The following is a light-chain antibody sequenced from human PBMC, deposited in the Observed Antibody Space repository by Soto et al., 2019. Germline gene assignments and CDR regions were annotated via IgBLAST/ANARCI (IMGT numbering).Light chain of an antibody. V-gene: IGKV1-39*01. CDR2: TSG. Sequence: IHMTQSPSSLSASVGARVTITCRASQRITTYLNWYQQKPGEAPKLLISTSGTLQRGVPSRFVGSGSGKDFTLTITSLQPADFATYFCQQSYSTPYTFGQGTKLEIK. CDR1: QRITTY. CDR3: QQSYSTPYT. J-gene: IGKJ2*01.